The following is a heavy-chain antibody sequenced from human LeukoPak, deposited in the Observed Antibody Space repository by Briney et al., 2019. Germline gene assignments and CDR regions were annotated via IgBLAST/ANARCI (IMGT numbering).Heavy chain of an antibody. V-gene: IGHV3-9*01. CDR1: GFTFSSYA. CDR2: ISWNSGSI. J-gene: IGHJ4*02. D-gene: IGHD4-17*01. Sequence: GGSLRLSCAASGFTFSSYAMHWVRQAPGKGLEWVSGISWNSGSIGYADSVKGRFTISRDNAKNSLYLQMNSLRAEDTALYYCAKGPYDYGDYMFDYWGQGTLVTVSS. CDR3: AKGPYDYGDYMFDY.